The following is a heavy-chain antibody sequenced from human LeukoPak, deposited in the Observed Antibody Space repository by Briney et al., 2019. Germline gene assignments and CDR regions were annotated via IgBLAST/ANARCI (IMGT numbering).Heavy chain of an antibody. V-gene: IGHV1-2*02. CDR3: ARQYGSGNYYARIAY. Sequence: ASVKVSCKASGYTFTSYDISWVRQAPGQGLEWMGWINPNSGGTNYAQKFQGRVTMTRDTSISTAYMELSRLRSDDTAVFYCARQYGSGNYYARIAYWGQGTLVTVSS. D-gene: IGHD3-10*01. CDR1: GYTFTSYD. J-gene: IGHJ4*02. CDR2: INPNSGGT.